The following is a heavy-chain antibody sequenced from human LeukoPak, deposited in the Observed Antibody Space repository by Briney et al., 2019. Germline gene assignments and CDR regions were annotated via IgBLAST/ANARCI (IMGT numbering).Heavy chain of an antibody. D-gene: IGHD2-15*01. CDR3: ASGGMGARKHYSDPSHY. CDR2: IYSTGST. Sequence: PGGSLRLSCAASGFTVRSNYMSWVRQTPGKGLEWVSIIYSTGSTYYADSVRGRCIISTDSYKNTVRLLKNSIIGEETAVYYCASGGMGARKHYSDPSHYWGEGTLVTVSS. CDR1: GFTVRSNY. V-gene: IGHV3-53*01. J-gene: IGHJ4*02.